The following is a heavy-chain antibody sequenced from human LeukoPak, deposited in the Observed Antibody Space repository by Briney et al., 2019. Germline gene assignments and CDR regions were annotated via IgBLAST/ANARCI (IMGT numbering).Heavy chain of an antibody. CDR3: AKPENVLRYFDWLIVASMDV. CDR1: GFTFSSYA. Sequence: GGSLRLSCAASGFTFSSYAMHWVRQAPGKGLEWVAVISYDGSNKYYADSVKGRFTISRDNSKNTLYLQMNSLRAEDTAVYYCAKPENVLRYFDWLIVASMDVWGQGTTVTISS. J-gene: IGHJ6*02. D-gene: IGHD3-9*01. CDR2: ISYDGSNK. V-gene: IGHV3-30-3*02.